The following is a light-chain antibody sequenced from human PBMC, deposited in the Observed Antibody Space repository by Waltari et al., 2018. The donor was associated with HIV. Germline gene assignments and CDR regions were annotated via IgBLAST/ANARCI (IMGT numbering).Light chain of an antibody. Sequence: SYVLTQPPSVSVAPGQTARVTCGGHNIGSKSVNWYQVKPGQAPVLVVYDDSDRPSGIPERFSGSNSGNTATLTISRVEAGDEADYYCQVWDTGGDHPEWVFGGGTKLTVL. J-gene: IGLJ3*02. CDR2: DDS. CDR3: QVWDTGGDHPEWV. V-gene: IGLV3-21*02. CDR1: NIGSKS.